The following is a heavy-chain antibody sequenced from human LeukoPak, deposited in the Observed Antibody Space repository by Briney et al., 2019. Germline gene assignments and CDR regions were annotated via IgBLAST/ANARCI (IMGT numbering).Heavy chain of an antibody. CDR1: GLIFSSYA. V-gene: IGHV3-23*01. Sequence: GGSLRLSCAASGLIFSSYAMSWVRQAPGKGLEWVSAISGRGGSTYYADSVKGRLSISRDNSKNTLYLQMNSLRAEDTAVYYCAKARDVRLYYYYGMDVWGQGTTVTVS. D-gene: IGHD3-10*01. CDR3: AKARDVRLYYYYGMDV. J-gene: IGHJ6*02. CDR2: ISGRGGST.